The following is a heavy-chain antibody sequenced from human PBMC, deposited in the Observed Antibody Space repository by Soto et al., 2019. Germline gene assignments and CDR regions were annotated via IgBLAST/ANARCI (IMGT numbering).Heavy chain of an antibody. CDR1: GGSFSGYY. D-gene: IGHD2-15*01. V-gene: IGHV4-34*01. Sequence: PSLTMPLTWAVDGGSFSGYYWSWIRQPPEKGLEWIGEINHSGSTNYNPSLKSRVTISVDTSKNQFSLKLSSVTAADTAVYYCARGVYCSGGSCHFPVGYYYYYMDVWGKGTTVTVSS. J-gene: IGHJ6*03. CDR3: ARGVYCSGGSCHFPVGYYYYYMDV. CDR2: INHSGST.